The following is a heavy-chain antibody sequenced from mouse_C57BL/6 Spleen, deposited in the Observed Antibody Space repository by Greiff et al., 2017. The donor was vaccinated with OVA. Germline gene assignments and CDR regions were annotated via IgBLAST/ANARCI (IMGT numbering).Heavy chain of an antibody. CDR1: GYTFTSYW. Sequence: QVQLKQPGAELVMPGASVKLSCKASGYTFTSYWMHWVKQRPGQGLEWIGEIDPSDSYTNYNQKFKGKSTLTVDKSSSTAYMQLSSLTSEDSAVYYCARSLTTVVYFDYWGQGTTLTVSS. D-gene: IGHD1-1*01. CDR2: IDPSDSYT. J-gene: IGHJ2*01. CDR3: ARSLTTVVYFDY. V-gene: IGHV1-69*01.